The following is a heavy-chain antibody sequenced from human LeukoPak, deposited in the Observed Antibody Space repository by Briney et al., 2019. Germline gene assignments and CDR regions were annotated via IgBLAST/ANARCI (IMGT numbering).Heavy chain of an antibody. V-gene: IGHV3-7*01. CDR1: GFTFSSYW. D-gene: IGHD3-10*02. CDR3: ARDSDYYVNWFDP. J-gene: IGHJ5*02. Sequence: GGSLRLSCAASGFTFSSYWMSWVRQAPGKGLEWVANIKQDGSEKYYVDSVKGRFTISRDNAKNSLYLQMNSLRAEDTAVYYCARDSDYYVNWFDPWGQGTLVTVSS. CDR2: IKQDGSEK.